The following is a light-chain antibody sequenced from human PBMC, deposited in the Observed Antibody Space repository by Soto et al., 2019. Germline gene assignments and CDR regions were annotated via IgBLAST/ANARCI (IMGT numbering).Light chain of an antibody. CDR3: QQYDRSSWT. CDR2: GTF. Sequence: EIGLTQSPGTLSLSPGERATLSCRASQRVNSDHLAWYQHNPCQAPTLLIYGTFNRASDIPQRFSGSGSGTDFTLTISRLEPEDFAVYFCQQYDRSSWTFGQGTKLEF. CDR1: QRVNSDH. V-gene: IGKV3-20*01. J-gene: IGKJ1*01.